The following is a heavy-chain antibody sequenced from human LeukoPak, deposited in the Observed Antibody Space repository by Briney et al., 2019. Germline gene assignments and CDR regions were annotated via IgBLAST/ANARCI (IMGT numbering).Heavy chain of an antibody. CDR1: GFTFSAYA. D-gene: IGHD5-24*01. CDR2: IGGRILSGGGGTT. J-gene: IGHJ4*02. Sequence: PGGSLRLSCAASGFTFSAYAMNWVRQAPGKGLEWVSSIGGRILSGGGGTTSYEDAVKGRFTIYRDNSKNTLYLQMDSLSVEDTAVYYCVKDLTYYNGQGPLLHYCGQGMLVTVSS. V-gene: IGHV3-23*01. CDR3: VKDLTYYNGQGPLLHY.